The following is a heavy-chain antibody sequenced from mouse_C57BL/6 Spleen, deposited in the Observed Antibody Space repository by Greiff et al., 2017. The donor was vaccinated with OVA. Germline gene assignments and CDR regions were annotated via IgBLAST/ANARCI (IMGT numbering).Heavy chain of an antibody. CDR1: GYTFTSYW. CDR2: IDPSDSYT. CDR3: ASSYYYGSRVYFDY. V-gene: IGHV1-50*01. D-gene: IGHD1-1*01. Sequence: QVQLKQPGAELVKPGASVKLSCKASGYTFTSYWMQWVKQRPGQGLEWIGEIDPSDSYTNYNQKFKGKATLTVDTSSSTAYMQLSSLTSEDSAVYYCASSYYYGSRVYFDYWGQGTTLTVSS. J-gene: IGHJ2*01.